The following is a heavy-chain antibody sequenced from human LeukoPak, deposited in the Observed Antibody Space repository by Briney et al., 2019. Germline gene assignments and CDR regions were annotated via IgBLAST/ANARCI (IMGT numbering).Heavy chain of an antibody. V-gene: IGHV1-46*01. D-gene: IGHD1-26*01. Sequence: GASVKVSCTASGFRFTGYYMHWVRQAPGQGLEWMGIINPSGGSTSYAQKFQGRVTMTRDMSTSTVYMELSSLRSEGTAVYYCARSDTYSSGSPDDYWGQGTLVTVSS. CDR2: INPSGGST. CDR3: ARSDTYSSGSPDDY. CDR1: GFRFTGYY. J-gene: IGHJ4*02.